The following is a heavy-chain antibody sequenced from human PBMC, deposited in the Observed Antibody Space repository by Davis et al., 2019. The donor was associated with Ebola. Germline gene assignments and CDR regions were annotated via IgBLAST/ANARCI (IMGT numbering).Heavy chain of an antibody. Sequence: GESLKISCAASGFTFSGSSMNWVRQAPGKGLEWVAHISVGTKTTHYADSVKGRFTISRDNVKNSLYLQMNSLTDEDRAVYYCARGVDYGLDIWGQGTMVTVSS. CDR3: ARGVDYGLDI. D-gene: IGHD4/OR15-4a*01. V-gene: IGHV3-48*02. CDR2: ISVGTKTT. CDR1: GFTFSGSS. J-gene: IGHJ3*02.